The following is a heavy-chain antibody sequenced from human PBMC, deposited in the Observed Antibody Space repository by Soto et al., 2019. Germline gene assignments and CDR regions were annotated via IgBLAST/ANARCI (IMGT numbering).Heavy chain of an antibody. J-gene: IGHJ5*02. CDR2: IYYSGST. CDR3: ARPKSDGYARFPLGWFDP. D-gene: IGHD5-12*01. CDR1: GGSISSSSYY. V-gene: IGHV4-39*01. Sequence: SETLSLTCTVSGGSISSSSYYWGWIRQPPGKGLEWIGSIYYSGSTYYNPSLKSRVTISVDTSKNQFSLKLSSVTAADTAVYYCARPKSDGYARFPLGWFDPWGQGTLVTVSS.